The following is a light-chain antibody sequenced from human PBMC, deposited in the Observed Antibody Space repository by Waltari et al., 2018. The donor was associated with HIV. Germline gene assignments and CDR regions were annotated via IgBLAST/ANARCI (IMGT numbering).Light chain of an antibody. J-gene: IGKJ5*01. Sequence: DIQLTQSPSTLSASVGDSVTITCRASQSICSSLAWYQKKSGKAPKFLIDKASSLESGVPSRFSGSGSGTEFTLTISSLQPDDFATYYCQQYFGQGTRLEIK. CDR3: QQY. V-gene: IGKV1-5*03. CDR2: KAS. CDR1: QSICSS.